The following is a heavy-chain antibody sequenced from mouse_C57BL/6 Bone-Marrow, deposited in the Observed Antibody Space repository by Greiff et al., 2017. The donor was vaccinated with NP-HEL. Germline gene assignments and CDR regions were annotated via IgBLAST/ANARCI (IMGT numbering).Heavy chain of an antibody. CDR1: GFTFSSYA. V-gene: IGHV5-4*03. Sequence: DVKLVESGGGLVKPGGSLKLSCAASGFTFSSYAMSWVRQTPEKRLEWVATISDGGSYTYYPDNVKGRFTISRDNAKNNLYLQMSHLKSEDTAMYYCARADYYGSSFDYGGQGTTLTVSS. CDR3: ARADYYGSSFDY. D-gene: IGHD1-1*01. CDR2: ISDGGSYT. J-gene: IGHJ2*01.